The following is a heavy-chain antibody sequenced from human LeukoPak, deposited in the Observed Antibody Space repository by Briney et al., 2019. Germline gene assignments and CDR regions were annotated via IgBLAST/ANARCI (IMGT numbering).Heavy chain of an antibody. CDR2: INAGNANT. D-gene: IGHD3-9*01. Sequence: ASVKVSCKASGYTFTTYTIHWVRQAPGQGLEWMGWINAGNANTKYSQKFQGRVTITRDTSASTGYMELSSLSSEDTAVYYCARDQPPYYDILTGHQTYYYYGMDVWGQGTTVTVSS. CDR1: GYTFTTYT. V-gene: IGHV1-3*01. CDR3: ARDQPPYYDILTGHQTYYYYGMDV. J-gene: IGHJ6*02.